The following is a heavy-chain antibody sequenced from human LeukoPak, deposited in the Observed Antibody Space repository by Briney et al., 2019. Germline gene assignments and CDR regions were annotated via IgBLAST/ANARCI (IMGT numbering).Heavy chain of an antibody. J-gene: IGHJ4*02. V-gene: IGHV4-4*07. CDR2: VYPSGTT. CDR3: ARDAGGYEDY. D-gene: IGHD5-12*01. CDR1: RGSISNYW. Sequence: SETLSLTCTVSRGSISNYWWSWIRQAAGKGLEWIGRVYPSGTTHYNPSLQSRVTLSVDTSKNQFSPKLSSLTAADTAVYYCARDAGGYEDYWGQGTLVTVSS.